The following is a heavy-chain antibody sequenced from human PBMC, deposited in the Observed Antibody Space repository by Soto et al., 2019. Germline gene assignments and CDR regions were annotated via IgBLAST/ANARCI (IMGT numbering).Heavy chain of an antibody. CDR3: ARDPSPYTSGWYGIGF. CDR2: ISYDGTNK. V-gene: IGHV3-30*04. Sequence: GGSLRLSCAASGFMFSAYAMLWVRQAPGKGLEWVAAISYDGTNKYYADSIKGRFTISRDNSANTLFLQVNSLRREDTAMYYCARDPSPYTSGWYGIGFWGHGTLVTVSS. D-gene: IGHD6-19*01. CDR1: GFMFSAYA. J-gene: IGHJ4*01.